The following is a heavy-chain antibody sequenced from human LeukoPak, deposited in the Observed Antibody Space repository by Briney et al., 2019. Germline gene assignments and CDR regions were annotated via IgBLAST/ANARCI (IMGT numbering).Heavy chain of an antibody. Sequence: GGSLRLSCAASGFTFSSSAMHWVRQASGKGLEWVGRIRSKANSYATAYAASVKGRFTISRDDSKNTAYLQMNSLKTEDTAVYYCTRHHWVPSGVNWGQGTLVTVSS. CDR1: GFTFSSSA. V-gene: IGHV3-73*01. CDR2: IRSKANSYAT. CDR3: TRHHWVPSGVN. D-gene: IGHD7-27*01. J-gene: IGHJ4*02.